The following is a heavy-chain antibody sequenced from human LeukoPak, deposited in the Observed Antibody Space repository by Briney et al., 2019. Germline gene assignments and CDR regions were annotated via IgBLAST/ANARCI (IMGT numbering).Heavy chain of an antibody. Sequence: ASVKVSCKASGYIFTGYYMHWVRQAPGQGLEWMGWINPNSGGTNYAQKFQGRVTMTRDTSISTAYMELSRLRSDDTAVYYCARGSPLRYFDWLNSNLHYYYYYMDVWGKGTTVTVSS. D-gene: IGHD3-9*01. J-gene: IGHJ6*03. V-gene: IGHV1-2*02. CDR3: ARGSPLRYFDWLNSNLHYYYYYMDV. CDR1: GYIFTGYY. CDR2: INPNSGGT.